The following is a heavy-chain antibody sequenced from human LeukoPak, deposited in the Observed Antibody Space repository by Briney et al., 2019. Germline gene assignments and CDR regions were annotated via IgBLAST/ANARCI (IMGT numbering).Heavy chain of an antibody. J-gene: IGHJ5*02. CDR3: ARRLTQYDCFDP. Sequence: SLTLSLTCAISGDSVSSNSVTWNWIRQSPSRGLEWLGRTYYRSTWYNDYAVSVRGRITVNPDTSKNQFSLHLNSVTPEDTAVYYCARRLTQYDCFDPWGQGILVTVSS. V-gene: IGHV6-1*01. CDR1: GDSVSSNSVT. CDR2: TYYRSTWYN. D-gene: IGHD2-2*01.